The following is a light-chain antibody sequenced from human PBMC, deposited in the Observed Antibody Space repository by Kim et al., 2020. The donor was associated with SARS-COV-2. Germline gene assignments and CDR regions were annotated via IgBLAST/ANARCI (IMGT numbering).Light chain of an antibody. V-gene: IGKV1-39*01. J-gene: IGKJ3*01. CDR1: QSISSY. CDR2: AAS. CDR3: QQSYSTQFT. Sequence: ASVGDRVTITCRASQSISSYLNWYQQKPGKAPKLLIYAASSLQSGVPSRFSGSGSGTDFTLTISSLQPEDFATYYCQQSYSTQFTFGPGTKVDIK.